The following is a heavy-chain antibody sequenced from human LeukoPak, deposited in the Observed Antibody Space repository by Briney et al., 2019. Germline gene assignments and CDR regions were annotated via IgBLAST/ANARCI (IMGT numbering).Heavy chain of an antibody. V-gene: IGHV4-4*07. CDR3: ARVVAYRFDP. Sequence: SETLSLTCNVSGGSISGYYWTWIRQPAGKGLEWIGRIYAGGTTNYNPSFASRVTISADKSKNQCSLSLNSVTAADPAVYYCARVVAYRFDPWGQGTLVTVSS. CDR2: IYAGGTT. CDR1: GGSISGYY. D-gene: IGHD2-21*01. J-gene: IGHJ5*02.